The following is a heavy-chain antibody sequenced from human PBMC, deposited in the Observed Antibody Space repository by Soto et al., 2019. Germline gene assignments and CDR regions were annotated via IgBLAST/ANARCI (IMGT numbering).Heavy chain of an antibody. V-gene: IGHV4-30-4*01. D-gene: IGHD3-10*01. CDR2: IHSRGST. J-gene: IGHJ3*01. Sequence: SETLSLTCTVSGDSIGSGDNYWSWIRQPPXKGLEWIGFIHSRGSTNYNPSLRSRLIISVDTSKNQFSLTLSSVTAADTAVYYCARIGSYYDNTGFSENAFDVWGQGTMVTVSS. CDR1: GDSIGSGDNY. CDR3: ARIGSYYDNTGFSENAFDV.